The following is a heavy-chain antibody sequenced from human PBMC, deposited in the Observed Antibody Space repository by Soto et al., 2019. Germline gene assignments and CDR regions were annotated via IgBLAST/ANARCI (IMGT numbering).Heavy chain of an antibody. J-gene: IGHJ5*02. CDR3: AKDGCPDGICYVRDHWFDP. D-gene: IGHD2-8*01. CDR1: GFTFSRFG. V-gene: IGHV3-30*18. CDR2: ISYDGDNQ. Sequence: GGSLRLSCAASGFTFSRFGMHWVRQAPGKGLEWVALISYDGDNQYYGDSARGRFTITRDNSKSTVFLQMNSLREEDTAVYYCAKDGCPDGICYVRDHWFDPWGQGAQVTVSS.